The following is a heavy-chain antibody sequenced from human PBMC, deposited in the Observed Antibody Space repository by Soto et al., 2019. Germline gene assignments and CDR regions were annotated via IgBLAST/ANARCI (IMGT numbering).Heavy chain of an antibody. V-gene: IGHV3-9*01. D-gene: IGHD4-17*01. CDR1: GFTFDDYA. CDR2: ISWNSGSI. Sequence: EVQLVESGGGLVQPGRSLRLSCAASGFTFDDYAMHWVRQAPGKGLEWVSGISWNSGSIGYADSVKSRFTISRDNAKNSLYLQMNSLRAEDTALYYCAKDSYGDYPGAFDIWGQGTMVTVSS. CDR3: AKDSYGDYPGAFDI. J-gene: IGHJ3*02.